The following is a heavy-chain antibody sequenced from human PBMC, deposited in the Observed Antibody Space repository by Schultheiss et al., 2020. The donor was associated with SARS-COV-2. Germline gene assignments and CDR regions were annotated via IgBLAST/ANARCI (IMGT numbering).Heavy chain of an antibody. D-gene: IGHD2-15*01. V-gene: IGHV3-21*01. CDR1: GFTFSSYS. Sequence: GGSLRLSCAASGFTFSSYSMNWVRQAPGKGLEWVSSISSSSSYIYYADSVKGRFTISRDNAKNSLYLQMNSLRAEDTAVYYCASDRDIYCSGGSCTDYWGQGTLVTVSS. J-gene: IGHJ4*02. CDR2: ISSSSSYI. CDR3: ASDRDIYCSGGSCTDY.